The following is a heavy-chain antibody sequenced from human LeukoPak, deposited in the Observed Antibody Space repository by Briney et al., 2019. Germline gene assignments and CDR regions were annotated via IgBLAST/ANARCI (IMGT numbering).Heavy chain of an antibody. Sequence: PSETLSLTCTVSGGSIISYYWSLIRQPAGKGLEWIGRIYTSGNTNYNPSLKSRVTISVDKSKNQFSLKLSSVTAADTAVYYCARARRYDSSVMGIFDYWGQGTLVTVSS. CDR2: IYTSGNT. V-gene: IGHV4-4*07. D-gene: IGHD3-22*01. CDR3: ARARRYDSSVMGIFDY. J-gene: IGHJ4*02. CDR1: GGSIISYY.